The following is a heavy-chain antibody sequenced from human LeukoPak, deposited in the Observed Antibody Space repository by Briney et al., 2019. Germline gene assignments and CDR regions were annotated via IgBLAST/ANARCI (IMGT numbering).Heavy chain of an antibody. V-gene: IGHV4-4*07. CDR3: ARVSLGSWNFDY. J-gene: IGHJ4*02. CDR1: GDSISSYY. D-gene: IGHD1-26*01. CDR2: IYTSGST. Sequence: SETLSLTCTVSGDSISSYYWSWIRQPAGKGLEWIGRIYTSGSTNYDPSLKSRVTMSVDTSKNQFSLKLSSVTAADTAVYYCARVSLGSWNFDYWGQGTLVTVSS.